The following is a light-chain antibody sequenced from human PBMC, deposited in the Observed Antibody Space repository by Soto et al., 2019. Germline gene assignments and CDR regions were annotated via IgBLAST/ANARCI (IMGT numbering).Light chain of an antibody. V-gene: IGKV3-11*01. J-gene: IGKJ4*01. CDR3: QQRGSWPLT. Sequence: DILLTQSPATLSLSPGERATLSCRASQSVSSYLAWYQQKPGQAPRLLIYDASNRATGIPARFSGGGSGTDFTLTISSLEPEDFAVYYCQQRGSWPLTFGGGTKVDIK. CDR1: QSVSSY. CDR2: DAS.